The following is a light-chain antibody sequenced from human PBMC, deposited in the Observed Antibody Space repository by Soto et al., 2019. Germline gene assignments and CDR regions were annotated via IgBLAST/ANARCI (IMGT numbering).Light chain of an antibody. V-gene: IGLV1-40*01. CDR2: GNS. Sequence: SVLTQPPSVSGAPGQRVTISCTGSSSNIGAGYDVHWYQQLPGTAPKLLIYGNSNRPSGVPDRFSGSKSGTSASLAISGLQSGDEADYYCAAWDGSLSGYVFGTGTKVTVL. CDR3: AAWDGSLSGYV. J-gene: IGLJ1*01. CDR1: SSNIGAGYD.